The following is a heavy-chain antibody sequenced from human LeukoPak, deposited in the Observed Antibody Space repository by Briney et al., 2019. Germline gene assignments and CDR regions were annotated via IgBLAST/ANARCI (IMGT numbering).Heavy chain of an antibody. CDR3: ARSGSEHIVVVTPTFDY. J-gene: IGHJ4*02. Sequence: ASVKVSCKASGYTFTGYYMHWVRQAPGQGLEWMGWINPNSGSTNYAQKFQGRVTMTRDTSISTAYMELSRLRSDDTAVYYCARSGSEHIVVVTPTFDYWGQGTLVTVSS. CDR2: INPNSGST. V-gene: IGHV1-2*02. CDR1: GYTFTGYY. D-gene: IGHD2-21*02.